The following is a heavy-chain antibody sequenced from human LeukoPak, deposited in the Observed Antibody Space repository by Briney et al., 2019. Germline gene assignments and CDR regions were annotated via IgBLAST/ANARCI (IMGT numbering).Heavy chain of an antibody. CDR2: IYYSGST. CDR1: GGSISSSSYY. Sequence: SETLSLTCTFSGGSISSSSYYRRWMRQPPGKGLEWIGYIYYSGSTNYNPSLKSRVTISVDTSKNQFSLKLSSVTAADTAVYYCARRAQNYYDSSGNWYFDLWGRGTLVTVSS. J-gene: IGHJ2*01. D-gene: IGHD3-22*01. CDR3: ARRAQNYYDSSGNWYFDL. V-gene: IGHV4-61*05.